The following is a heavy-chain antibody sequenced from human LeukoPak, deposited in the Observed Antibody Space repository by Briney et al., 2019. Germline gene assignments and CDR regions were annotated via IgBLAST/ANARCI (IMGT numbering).Heavy chain of an antibody. CDR2: ISGSGGST. J-gene: IGHJ4*02. Sequence: GGSLRLSCAASGFIFSSYAMSWVRQAPGKGLEWVSAISGSGGSTYYADSVKGRFTISRDNSKNTLYLQMNSLRAEDTAVYHCAKGGGYDFWSGYRNFDYWGQGTLVTVSS. D-gene: IGHD3-3*01. CDR3: AKGGGYDFWSGYRNFDY. CDR1: GFIFSSYA. V-gene: IGHV3-23*01.